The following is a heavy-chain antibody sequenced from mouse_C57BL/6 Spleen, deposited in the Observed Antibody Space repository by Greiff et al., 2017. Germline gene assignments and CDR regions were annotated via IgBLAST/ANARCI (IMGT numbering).Heavy chain of an antibody. V-gene: IGHV1-9*01. J-gene: IGHJ2*01. CDR1: GYTFTGYW. CDR2: ILPGSGST. CDR3: ARRDYYGSSLYYFDY. D-gene: IGHD1-1*01. Sequence: QVQLQQSGAELMKPGASVKLSCKATGYTFTGYWIEWVKQRPGHGLEWIGEILPGSGSTNYNEKFKGKATFTADTSSNTAYMQLSSLTTEDAAIDYCARRDYYGSSLYYFDYWGQGTTLTVSS.